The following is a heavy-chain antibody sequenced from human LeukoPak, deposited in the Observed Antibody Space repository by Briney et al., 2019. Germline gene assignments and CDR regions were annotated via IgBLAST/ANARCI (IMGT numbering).Heavy chain of an antibody. Sequence: GGSLRLSCAASGFTFSGSAMHWVRQASGKGREGVGRIRSKANSYATAYAASGKGRFTISRDDSKNTAYLQMNSLKTEDTAVYYCTRHSEQYYDFWSGYSGDYWGQGTLVTVSS. CDR1: GFTFSGSA. CDR3: TRHSEQYYDFWSGYSGDY. J-gene: IGHJ4*02. V-gene: IGHV3-73*01. D-gene: IGHD3-3*01. CDR2: IRSKANSYAT.